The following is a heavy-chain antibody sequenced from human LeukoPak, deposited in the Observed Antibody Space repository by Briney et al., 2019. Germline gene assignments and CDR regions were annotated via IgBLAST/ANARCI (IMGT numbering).Heavy chain of an antibody. CDR1: GYSFTSYW. J-gene: IGHJ4*02. V-gene: IGHV5-51*01. D-gene: IGHD2-2*01. Sequence: GESLKISCKGSGYSFTSYWIGWVRQMPGKGLEWMGIIYPGDSDTRYSPSFQGQVTISADKSISTAYLQWSSLKASDTAMCYCARLSLVVVPAAHFDYWGQGTLVTVSS. CDR2: IYPGDSDT. CDR3: ARLSLVVVPAAHFDY.